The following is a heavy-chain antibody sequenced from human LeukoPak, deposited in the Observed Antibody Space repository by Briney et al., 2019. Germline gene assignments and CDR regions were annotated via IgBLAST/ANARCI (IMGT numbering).Heavy chain of an antibody. CDR2: ISAYNGNT. CDR1: GYTFTSYG. J-gene: IGHJ6*02. Sequence: ASVKVSCKASGYTFTSYGISWVRQAPGQGLEWMGWISAYNGNTNYAQKLQGRVTITADESTSTAYMELGSLRSEDTAVYYCARGADILTGYYGMDVWGQGTTVTVSS. CDR3: ARGADILTGYYGMDV. V-gene: IGHV1-18*01. D-gene: IGHD3-9*01.